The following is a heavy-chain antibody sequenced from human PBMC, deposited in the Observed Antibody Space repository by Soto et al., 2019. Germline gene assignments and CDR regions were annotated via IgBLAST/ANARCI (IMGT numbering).Heavy chain of an antibody. Sequence: SVKVSCKASGYTFTSYYMNWVRHAPGQGLEWLGIINPRGGYATSAQKLEGRVTMTTDTSTSTMYLEMTNLRSEDTAVYYCVREVAVLGANQLLDPWGQGTLVTVSS. CDR1: GYTFTSYY. J-gene: IGHJ5*02. V-gene: IGHV1-46*01. CDR2: INPRGGYA. CDR3: VREVAVLGANQLLDP. D-gene: IGHD2-15*01.